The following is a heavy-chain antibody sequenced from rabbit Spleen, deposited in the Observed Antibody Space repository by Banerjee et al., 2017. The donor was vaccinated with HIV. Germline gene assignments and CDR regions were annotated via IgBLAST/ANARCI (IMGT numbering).Heavy chain of an antibody. D-gene: IGHD2-1*01. CDR3: ARTYSSAGDGLYFNL. V-gene: IGHV1S45*01. J-gene: IGHJ4*01. Sequence: QEQLVESGGGLVQPEGSLTLTCTASGFSFSSYYYMCWVRQAPGKGLEWIACIYTGSSGSTYYASWAKGRFTITRSTSLNTVTLQMTSLTAADTATYICARTYSSAGDGLYFNLWGPGTLVTVS. CDR2: IYTGSSGST. CDR1: GFSFSSYYY.